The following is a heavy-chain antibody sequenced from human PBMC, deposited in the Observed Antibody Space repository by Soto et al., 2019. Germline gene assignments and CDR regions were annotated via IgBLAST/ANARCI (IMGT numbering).Heavy chain of an antibody. CDR2: IIPIFGTA. Sequence: ASVKVSCKASGGTFSSYAISWVRQAPGQGLEWMGGIIPIFGTANYAQKFQGRVTITADESTSTAYMELSSLRSEDTAVYYCARGVVVPAAISGWFDPWGQGTLVTVSS. D-gene: IGHD2-2*01. V-gene: IGHV1-69*13. J-gene: IGHJ5*02. CDR1: GGTFSSYA. CDR3: ARGVVVPAAISGWFDP.